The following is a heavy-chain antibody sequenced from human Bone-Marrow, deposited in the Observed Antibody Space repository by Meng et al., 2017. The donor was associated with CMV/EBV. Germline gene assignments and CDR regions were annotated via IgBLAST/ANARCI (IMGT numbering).Heavy chain of an antibody. V-gene: IGHV4-34*01. CDR2: INHSGNT. Sequence: SETLSLTCAVYGGYFSGYYYWSWIRQPPGKGLEWIGEINHSGNTNYNPSLKSRVTISVDTSKNQFSLKLSSVTAADTAVYYCARKLPRYWYFDLWGRGTLVTVSS. J-gene: IGHJ2*01. CDR1: GGYFSGYYY. D-gene: IGHD2-15*01. CDR3: ARKLPRYWYFDL.